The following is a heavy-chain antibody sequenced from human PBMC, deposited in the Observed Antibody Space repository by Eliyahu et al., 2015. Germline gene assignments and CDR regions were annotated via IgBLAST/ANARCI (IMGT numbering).Heavy chain of an antibody. CDR3: ARSSVGYYYYMDV. V-gene: IGHV3-33*01. CDR1: GFTFXXYG. J-gene: IGHJ6*03. Sequence: QVQLVESGGGVVQPGRSLRLSCAASGFTFXXYGMHWVRQAPGKGLEWVXVIWYDGSNKYYADSVKGRFTISRDNSKNTLYLQMNSLRAEDTAVYYCARSSVGYYYYMDVWGKGTTVTVSS. CDR2: IWYDGSNK. D-gene: IGHD1-26*01.